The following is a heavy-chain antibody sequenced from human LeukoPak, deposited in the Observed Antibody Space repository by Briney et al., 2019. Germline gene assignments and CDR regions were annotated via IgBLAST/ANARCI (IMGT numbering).Heavy chain of an antibody. CDR1: GFTLSNYA. J-gene: IGHJ1*01. CDR3: AREDSGYDAD. Sequence: PGGSLRLSCAAPGFTLSNYAMSWVRQAPGQGLEWVSTLNGRTTYYAYSVKGRFTISRDTSKNTLYLQMNSLRGADTALYYCAREDSGYDADWGQGTLVTVSS. CDR2: LNGRTT. D-gene: IGHD5-12*01. V-gene: IGHV3-23*01.